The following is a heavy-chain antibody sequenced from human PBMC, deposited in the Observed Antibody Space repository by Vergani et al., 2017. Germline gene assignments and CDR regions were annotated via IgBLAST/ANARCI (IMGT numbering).Heavy chain of an antibody. CDR2: INHSGST. V-gene: IGHV4-59*12. CDR3: ARGRHYGSYYYYGMDV. D-gene: IGHD4-17*01. Sequence: QVQLQESGPGLVKPSETLSLTCTVSGGSISSYYWSWIRQPPGKGLEWIGEINHSGSTNYNPSLKSRVTISVDTSKNQFSLKLSSVTAADTAVYYCARGRHYGSYYYYGMDVWGQGTTVTVSS. J-gene: IGHJ6*02. CDR1: GGSISSYY.